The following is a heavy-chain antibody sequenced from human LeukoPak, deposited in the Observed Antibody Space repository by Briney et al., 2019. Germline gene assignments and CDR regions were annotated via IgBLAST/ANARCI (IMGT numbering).Heavy chain of an antibody. V-gene: IGHV3-48*03. CDR2: ISNSGDTI. CDR3: ARDATTTAGWVYMDV. Sequence: GGSLRLSCAASGFTFSSSWMSWVRQAPGKGLEWLAHISNSGDTIHYATSVEDRFTISRDNAKNSVYLQMNSLRVEDTALYYCARDATTTAGWVYMDVWGKGTAVTIS. D-gene: IGHD6-13*01. J-gene: IGHJ6*03. CDR1: GFTFSSSW.